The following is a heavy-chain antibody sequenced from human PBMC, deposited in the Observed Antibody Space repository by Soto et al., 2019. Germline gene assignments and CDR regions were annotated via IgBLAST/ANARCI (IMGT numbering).Heavy chain of an antibody. D-gene: IGHD1-26*01. J-gene: IGHJ4*02. CDR1: GGSISSYY. Sequence: SETLSLTCTVSGGSISSYYWSWIRQPPGKGLEWIGYIYYSGSTNYNPSLKSRVTISVDTSKNQFSLKLSSVTAADTAVYYCASGSYYLDYWGQGTLVTVS. CDR3: ASGSYYLDY. CDR2: IYYSGST. V-gene: IGHV4-59*01.